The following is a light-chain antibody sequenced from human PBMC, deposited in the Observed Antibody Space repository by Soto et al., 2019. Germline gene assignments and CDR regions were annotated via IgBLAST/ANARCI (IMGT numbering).Light chain of an antibody. J-gene: IGKJ1*01. Sequence: DIQMTQSPSTLSASVGDRVTITCRASKNIKTLLACYQQKPGKAPKLLSYDATSLDSGVPLRVSGSGSGTEFTITISRLQAYDFANYYRQKYNTLWTFGLGTKVDIK. CDR2: DAT. CDR1: KNIKTL. V-gene: IGKV1-5*01. CDR3: QKYNTLWT.